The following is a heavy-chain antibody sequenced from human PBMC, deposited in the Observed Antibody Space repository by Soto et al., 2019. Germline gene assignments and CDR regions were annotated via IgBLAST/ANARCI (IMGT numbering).Heavy chain of an antibody. CDR1: GFTFSSYG. D-gene: IGHD3-10*01. CDR2: IWYDGSNK. J-gene: IGHJ6*03. V-gene: IGHV3-33*08. CDR3: ARDGINGSGSYYNPTHSYYYYYMDV. Sequence: GGSLRLSCAASGFTFSSYGMHWVRQAPGKGLEWVAVIWYDGSNKYYADSVKGRFTISRDNSKNTLYLQMNSLRAEDTAVYYCARDGINGSGSYYNPTHSYYYYYMDVWGKVTTVTVSS.